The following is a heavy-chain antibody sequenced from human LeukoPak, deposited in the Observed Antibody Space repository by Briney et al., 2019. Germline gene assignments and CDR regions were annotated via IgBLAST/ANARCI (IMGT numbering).Heavy chain of an antibody. Sequence: GGSLRLSCAASGFTFSSYWVSWVRQAPGKGLDGVANIKQDGSEKYYVDSVKGRFTISRDNAKNSLYLQMNSLRAEDTAVYYCARGSSGWELLGAFDIWGQGTMVTVSS. J-gene: IGHJ3*02. D-gene: IGHD1-26*01. CDR1: GFTFSSYW. CDR2: IKQDGSEK. CDR3: ARGSSGWELLGAFDI. V-gene: IGHV3-7*04.